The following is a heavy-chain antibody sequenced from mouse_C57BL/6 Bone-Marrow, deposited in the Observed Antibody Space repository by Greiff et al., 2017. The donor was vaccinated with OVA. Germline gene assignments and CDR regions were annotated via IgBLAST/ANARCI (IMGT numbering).Heavy chain of an antibody. CDR3: ARAYSNFYYAMDY. CDR1: GYTFTSYW. J-gene: IGHJ4*01. CDR2: IDPSDSYT. D-gene: IGHD2-5*01. V-gene: IGHV1-69*01. Sequence: VQLQQPGAELVMPGASVKLSCKASGYTFTSYWMHWVKQRPGQGLEWIGEIDPSDSYTNYNQKFKGKSTLTVDKSSSTAYMQLSSLTSEDSAVCYCARAYSNFYYAMDYWGQGTSVTVSS.